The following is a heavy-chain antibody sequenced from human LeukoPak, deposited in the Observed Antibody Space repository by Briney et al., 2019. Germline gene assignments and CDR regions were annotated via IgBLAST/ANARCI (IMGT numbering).Heavy chain of an antibody. Sequence: PSETLSLTCTVSGGSISSSSYYWGWIRQPPGKGLEWIGSIYYSGSTYYNPSLKSRVTISVDTSKNQFSLKLSSVTAADTAVYYCARDAPKHERYSSGWYKGPTFGYWGQGTLVTVSS. J-gene: IGHJ4*02. V-gene: IGHV4-39*07. CDR2: IYYSGST. CDR3: ARDAPKHERYSSGWYKGPTFGY. CDR1: GGSISSSSYY. D-gene: IGHD6-19*01.